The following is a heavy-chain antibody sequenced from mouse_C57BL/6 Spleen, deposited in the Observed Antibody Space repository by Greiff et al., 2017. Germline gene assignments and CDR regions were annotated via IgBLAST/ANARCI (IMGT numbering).Heavy chain of an antibody. D-gene: IGHD2-5*01. CDR2: ISYDGSN. CDR3: ARARGSNLDY. V-gene: IGHV3-6*01. J-gene: IGHJ2*01. CDR1: GYSITSGYY. Sequence: VQLQQSGPGLVKPSQSLSLTCSVTGYSITSGYYWNWIRQFPGNKLEWMGYISYDGSNNYNPSLKNRISITRDTSKNQFFLKLNSVTTEDTATYYCARARGSNLDYWGQGTTLTVSS.